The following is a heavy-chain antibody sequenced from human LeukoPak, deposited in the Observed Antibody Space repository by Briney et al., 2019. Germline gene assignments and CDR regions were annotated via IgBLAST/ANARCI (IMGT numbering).Heavy chain of an antibody. CDR2: IHYSGST. V-gene: IGHV4-59*11. Sequence: ASETLSLTCTVSGGSMRSQYWSWIRQPPGKGLEWIGYIHYSGSTNYNPSLKSRVTISVDTSKNQFSLKLSSVTAADTAVYYCARAHNWNYYPWGQGTLVTVSS. CDR1: GGSMRSQY. J-gene: IGHJ5*02. D-gene: IGHD1-7*01. CDR3: ARAHNWNYYP.